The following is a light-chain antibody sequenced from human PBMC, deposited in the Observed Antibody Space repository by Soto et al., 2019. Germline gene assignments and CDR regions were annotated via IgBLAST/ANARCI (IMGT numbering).Light chain of an antibody. J-gene: IGKJ5*01. CDR2: ESS. CDR3: QHSSSDLTT. V-gene: IGKV1-39*01. Sequence: DIQLTQSPPSLSASVGDRVTITCRASQTISPFLNWYQCKPGKPPKLLIYESSNLRRGVSSRFSGSGSGTDFTLTIDRLQSDDFATYYCQHSSSDLTTFGQGTRL. CDR1: QTISPF.